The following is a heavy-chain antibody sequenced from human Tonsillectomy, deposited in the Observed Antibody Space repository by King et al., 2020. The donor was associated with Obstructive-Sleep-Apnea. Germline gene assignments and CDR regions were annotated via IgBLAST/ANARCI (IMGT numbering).Heavy chain of an antibody. Sequence: VQLQESGPGLVKPSETLSLTCTVSGGSISSYYWSWIRQPPGKGLEWIGYIYYSGSTNYNPSLKSRVTISVDTSKNQFSLKLSSVTAADTAVYYCARFPGYKGVYYYGMDVWGQGTTVTVSS. CDR1: GGSISSYY. CDR2: IYYSGST. D-gene: IGHD5-24*01. J-gene: IGHJ6*02. V-gene: IGHV4-59*01. CDR3: ARFPGYKGVYYYGMDV.